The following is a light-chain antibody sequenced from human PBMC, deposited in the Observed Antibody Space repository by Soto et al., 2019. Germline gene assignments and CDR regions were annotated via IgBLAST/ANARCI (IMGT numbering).Light chain of an antibody. CDR1: SSDVGSYNL. CDR2: EGS. CDR3: CSYAGSSTFLYV. V-gene: IGLV2-23*03. J-gene: IGLJ1*01. Sequence: LTQRASVSGSPGQSITISCTGISSDVGSYNLVSWYQQHPGKAPKLMIYEGSKRPSGVSDRFSGSKSGNTASLTISGLQAEDEADYYCCSYAGSSTFLYVFGTGTKATVL.